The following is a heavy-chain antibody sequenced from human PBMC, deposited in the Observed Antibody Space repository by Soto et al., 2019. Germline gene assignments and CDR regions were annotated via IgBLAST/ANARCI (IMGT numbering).Heavy chain of an antibody. V-gene: IGHV6-1*01. CDR3: ARAFPYFHDSSGRITTGLDP. J-gene: IGHJ5*02. CDR2: TYYRSKWYN. Sequence: SQTLSLTCAISGDSVSSNSAAWNWIRQSPSRGLEWLGRTYYRSKWYNDYAVSVKSRITINPDTSKNQFSLQLNSVTPEDTAVYYFARAFPYFHDSSGRITTGLDPWGEGNLVNVAT. D-gene: IGHD3-22*01. CDR1: GDSVSSNSAA.